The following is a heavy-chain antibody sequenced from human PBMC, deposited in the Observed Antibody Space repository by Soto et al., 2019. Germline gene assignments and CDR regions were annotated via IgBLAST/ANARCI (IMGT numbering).Heavy chain of an antibody. Sequence: QLQLQESGSGLVKPSQTLSLTCVVSGDSISSGGYSWNWTRQPPGKGLEWIGHTYHSGGTLYNPSLXSXXTISVDKSKNQFALRLTSVTAADTAVYYCARDSLSGYYFDYWGQGTLVTVSS. CDR2: TYHSGGT. D-gene: IGHD3-22*01. J-gene: IGHJ4*02. CDR1: GDSISSGGYS. V-gene: IGHV4-30-2*01. CDR3: ARDSLSGYYFDY.